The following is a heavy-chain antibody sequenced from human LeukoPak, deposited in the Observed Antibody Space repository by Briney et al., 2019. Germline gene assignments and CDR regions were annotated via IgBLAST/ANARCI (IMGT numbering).Heavy chain of an antibody. J-gene: IGHJ1*01. CDR3: ARGAATVASTLFLRH. CDR2: ISAYNGNT. V-gene: IGHV1-18*01. Sequence: ASVKASCKASGYTFTSYGVSWVRQAPGQGLEWMGWISAYNGNTNYAQKLQDRVTMTTDTSTSTAYMELRSLRSDDTAVYYCARGAATVASTLFLRHWGQGTMVTVSS. CDR1: GYTFTSYG. D-gene: IGHD6-19*01.